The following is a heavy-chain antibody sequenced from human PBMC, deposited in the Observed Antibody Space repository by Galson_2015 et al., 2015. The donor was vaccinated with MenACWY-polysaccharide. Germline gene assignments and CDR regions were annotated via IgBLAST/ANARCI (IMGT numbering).Heavy chain of an antibody. CDR3: ARGHYGMGV. CDR2: IKKDGSEK. V-gene: IGHV3-7*01. J-gene: IGHJ6*02. CDR1: GFTFSSYW. Sequence: SLRLSCAASGFTFSSYWMTWVRQAPGKGLEWVANIKKDGSEKYYVDSVKGRFTISRDNSKNSLYLQMHSLRAEDMAVYSCARGHYGMGVWGQGTTVTVSS.